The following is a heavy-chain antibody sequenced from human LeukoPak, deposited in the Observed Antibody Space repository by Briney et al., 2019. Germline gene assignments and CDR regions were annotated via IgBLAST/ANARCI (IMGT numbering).Heavy chain of an antibody. J-gene: IGHJ3*02. CDR2: ISGSGGST. V-gene: IGHV3-23*01. CDR3: AKDRTTNDAFDI. CDR1: GFTVSSNY. Sequence: GGSLRLSCAASGFTVSSNYMSWVRQAPGKGLEWVSAISGSGGSTYYADSVKGRFTISRDNSKNTLYLQMNSLRAEDTAVYYCAKDRTTNDAFDIWGQGTMVTVSS. D-gene: IGHD2-2*01.